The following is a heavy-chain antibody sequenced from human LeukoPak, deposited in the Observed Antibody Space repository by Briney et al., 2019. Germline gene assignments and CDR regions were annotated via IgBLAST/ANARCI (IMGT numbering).Heavy chain of an antibody. V-gene: IGHV3-30*18. J-gene: IGHJ4*02. CDR3: AKGRGYYYDSSGYYYVGNYFDY. CDR2: ISYDGSNK. CDR1: GFTFSSYG. Sequence: PGGSLRLSCAASGFTFSSYGMHRVRQAPGKGLKGVAVISYDGSNKYYEDSVKGRFTISRDNSKNTLYLQINSVRAEDTAVYYCAKGRGYYYDSSGYYYVGNYFDYWGQGTLVTVSS. D-gene: IGHD3-22*01.